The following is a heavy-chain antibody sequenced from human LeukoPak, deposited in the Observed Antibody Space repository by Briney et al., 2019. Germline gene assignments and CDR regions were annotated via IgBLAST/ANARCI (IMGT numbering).Heavy chain of an antibody. CDR1: GFTFSSYG. D-gene: IGHD6-13*01. Sequence: GGSLRLPCAASGFTFSSYGMHWVRQAPGKGLEWVAVIWYDGSNKYYADSVKGRFTISRDNSKNTLYLQMNSLRAEDTAVYYCARAYSSSWYVGLDPWGQGTLVTVSS. CDR3: ARAYSSSWYVGLDP. V-gene: IGHV3-33*01. CDR2: IWYDGSNK. J-gene: IGHJ5*02.